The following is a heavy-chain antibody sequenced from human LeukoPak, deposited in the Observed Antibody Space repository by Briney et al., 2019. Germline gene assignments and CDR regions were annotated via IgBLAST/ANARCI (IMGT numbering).Heavy chain of an antibody. CDR1: GFTFSSYG. Sequence: HAGRSLRLSCAASGFTFSSYGMHWVRKAPGKGLEWVAVISYDGSNKYYADSVKGRFTISRDNSKNTLYLQMNSLRAEDTAVYYCARDWDVYAGIAAAGTHSYYYYMDVWGKGTTVTVSS. CDR3: ARDWDVYAGIAAAGTHSYYYYMDV. J-gene: IGHJ6*03. V-gene: IGHV3-30*19. D-gene: IGHD6-13*01. CDR2: ISYDGSNK.